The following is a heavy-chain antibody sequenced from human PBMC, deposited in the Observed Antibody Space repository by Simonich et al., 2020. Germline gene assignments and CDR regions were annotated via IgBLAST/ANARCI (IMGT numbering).Heavy chain of an antibody. CDR2: ISYDGRNK. Sequence: QVQLVESGGGVVQPGRSLRLSCAASGFTFSSYAMHWVRQAPGKGREWGAVISYDGRNKYYADSVKGRFTISRDNSKNTLYLQMNSLRAEDTAVYYCAREGAGNDAFDIWGQGTMVTVSS. CDR1: GFTFSSYA. D-gene: IGHD1-26*01. CDR3: AREGAGNDAFDI. V-gene: IGHV3-30*07. J-gene: IGHJ3*02.